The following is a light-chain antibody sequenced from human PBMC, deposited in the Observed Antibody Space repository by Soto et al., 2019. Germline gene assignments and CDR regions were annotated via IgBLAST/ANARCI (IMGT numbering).Light chain of an antibody. CDR1: SSDVGGYNF. Sequence: QSALTQPASVFGSPGQSVTISCTGTSSDVGGYNFVSWYQQHPGKAPKLMIYEVSNRPSGVSNRFSGSKSGNTASLTISGLQPEDEADYYCSSYTTNSTVVFGTGTKVTVL. CDR3: SSYTTNSTVV. V-gene: IGLV2-14*03. CDR2: EVS. J-gene: IGLJ1*01.